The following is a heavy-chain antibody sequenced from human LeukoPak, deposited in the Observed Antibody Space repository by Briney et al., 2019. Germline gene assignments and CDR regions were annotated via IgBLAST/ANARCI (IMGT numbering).Heavy chain of an antibody. CDR2: MNPNSGST. D-gene: IGHD5-12*01. V-gene: IGHV1-8*03. J-gene: IGHJ4*02. CDR3: ARGRSTGYPYYFEY. Sequence: GASVKVSCKASGYTFTSYDINWVRQATGQGLEWMGWMNPNSGSTGYAQKFQGRVTITRNTSISTAYTELSGLRSGDTAVYYCARGRSTGYPYYFEYWGQGTLVTVSS. CDR1: GYTFTSYD.